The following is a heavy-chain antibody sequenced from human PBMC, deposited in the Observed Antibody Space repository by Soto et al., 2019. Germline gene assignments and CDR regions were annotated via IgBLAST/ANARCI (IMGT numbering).Heavy chain of an antibody. V-gene: IGHV3-48*01. D-gene: IGHD4-4*01. CDR1: GFTFSSYS. J-gene: IGHJ6*03. CDR2: ISSSSSTI. Sequence: GGSLRLSCAASGFTFSSYSMNWVRQAPGKGLEWVSYISSSSSTIYYADSVKGRFTISRDNAKNSLYLQMNSLRAEDTAVYYCARGPPVPPYSNYAAGYYYYMDVWGKGTTVTVSS. CDR3: ARGPPVPPYSNYAAGYYYYMDV.